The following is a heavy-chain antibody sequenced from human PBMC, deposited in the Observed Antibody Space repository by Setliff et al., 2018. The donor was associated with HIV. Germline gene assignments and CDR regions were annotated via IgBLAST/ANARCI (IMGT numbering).Heavy chain of an antibody. CDR2: IYGGGST. CDR3: ARESFGGGTWALGDS. CDR1: GFTVSGNY. V-gene: IGHV3-66*02. Sequence: GGSLRLSCAASGFTVSGNYMNWVRQAPGKGLEWVSAIYGGGSTYYADSVKGRFTISRDSSENTLYLQMNSLRVEDTGVYFCARESFGGGTWALGDSWGQGALVTVS. D-gene: IGHD3-16*01. J-gene: IGHJ4*02.